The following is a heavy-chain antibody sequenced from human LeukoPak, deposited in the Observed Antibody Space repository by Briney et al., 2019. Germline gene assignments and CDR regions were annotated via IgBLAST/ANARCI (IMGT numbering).Heavy chain of an antibody. CDR1: GFTFSSYW. Sequence: GGSLRLSCAASGFTFSSYWMHWVRQAPGNGLVWVSRINSDGISTGYADSVKGRFTISRDNAKNTLYLQMNSLRAEDTAVYYCARDPNYLFDYWGQGTLVTVSS. CDR3: ARDPNYLFDY. CDR2: INSDGIST. D-gene: IGHD4/OR15-4a*01. J-gene: IGHJ4*02. V-gene: IGHV3-74*01.